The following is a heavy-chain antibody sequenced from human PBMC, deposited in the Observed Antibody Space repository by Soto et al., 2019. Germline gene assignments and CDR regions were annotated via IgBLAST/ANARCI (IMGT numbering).Heavy chain of an antibody. CDR1: GFTFSSYT. CDR2: ITSTSTYI. CDR3: ARDGARDRGDKGFDF. V-gene: IGHV3-21*01. Sequence: LRLSCAASGFTFSSYTMHWVRQAPGKGLEWVSSITSTSTYIYYTDSLKGRFTISRDNANNSLFLQMNNLGPGDTAVYYCARDGARDRGDKGFDFWGQGTVVTVSS. J-gene: IGHJ4*02. D-gene: IGHD2-21*02.